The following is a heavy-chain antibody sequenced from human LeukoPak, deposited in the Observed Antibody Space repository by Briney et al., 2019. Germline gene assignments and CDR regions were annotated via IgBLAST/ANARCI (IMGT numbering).Heavy chain of an antibody. J-gene: IGHJ4*02. D-gene: IGHD2-15*01. V-gene: IGHV4-59*08. Sequence: SETLSLTCTVSGGSTISNYWSWIRQPPGKGLEWIGYIYYSGSTNYNPSLKSRVTMSVDTSKNQFSLKLKSVTAADTAVYYCARGGSGTASFDYRGQGTLVTVSS. CDR2: IYYSGST. CDR3: ARGGSGTASFDY. CDR1: GGSTISNY.